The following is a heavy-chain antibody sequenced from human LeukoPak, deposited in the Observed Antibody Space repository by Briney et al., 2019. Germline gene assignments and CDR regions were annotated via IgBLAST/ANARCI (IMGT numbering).Heavy chain of an antibody. V-gene: IGHV3-30*18. CDR1: GFTFSSYG. D-gene: IGHD5-18*01. J-gene: IGHJ4*02. CDR2: ISYDGSNK. Sequence: GGSLRLSCAASGFTFSSYGMHWVRQAPGKGLEWVAVISYDGSNKYYADSVKGRFTISGDNSKNTLYLQMNSLRAEDTAVYYCAKDLTPTAMGIDYWGQGTLVTVSS. CDR3: AKDLTPTAMGIDY.